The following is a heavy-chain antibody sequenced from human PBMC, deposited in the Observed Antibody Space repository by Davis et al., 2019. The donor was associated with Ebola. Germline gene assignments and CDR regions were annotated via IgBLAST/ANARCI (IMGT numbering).Heavy chain of an antibody. CDR2: INWNGDRT. Sequence: PGGSLRLSCVASGFTFDDYGMSWVRQAPGKGLEWVSGINWNGDRTGYADSVKGRFTISRDNAKNSLYLEMNSLKTEDTAVYYCTSSSPAGMDVWGQGTTVTVSS. D-gene: IGHD6-13*01. CDR3: TSSSPAGMDV. CDR1: GFTFDDYG. J-gene: IGHJ6*02. V-gene: IGHV3-20*04.